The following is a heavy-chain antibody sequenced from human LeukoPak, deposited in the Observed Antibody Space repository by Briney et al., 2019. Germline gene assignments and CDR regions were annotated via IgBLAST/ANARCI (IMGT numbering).Heavy chain of an antibody. Sequence: GGSLRLSCAASGFTFSSYSMNWVRQAPGKGLEWVSSISSSSSYIYYADSVKGRFTISRDNAKNSLYLQMNSLRAEDTAVYYCARDLGSSSEFDYWGQGTLVTVSS. CDR3: ARDLGSSSEFDY. D-gene: IGHD6-6*01. CDR2: ISSSSSYI. CDR1: GFTFSSYS. J-gene: IGHJ4*02. V-gene: IGHV3-21*01.